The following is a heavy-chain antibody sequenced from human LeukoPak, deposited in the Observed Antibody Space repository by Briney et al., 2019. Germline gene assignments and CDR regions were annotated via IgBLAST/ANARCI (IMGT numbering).Heavy chain of an antibody. J-gene: IGHJ4*02. CDR3: ARGILL. Sequence: SDTLSLTCAVYGYSISSDYFWGWIRQPPGKGLEYIGAIYHSGSTYYNPSLKSRDIISVDTSNNQFSLKLNSVTAADTAVYYCARGILLWGQGTLVTVSS. V-gene: IGHV4-38-2*01. CDR2: IYHSGST. CDR1: GYSISSDYF. D-gene: IGHD2-15*01.